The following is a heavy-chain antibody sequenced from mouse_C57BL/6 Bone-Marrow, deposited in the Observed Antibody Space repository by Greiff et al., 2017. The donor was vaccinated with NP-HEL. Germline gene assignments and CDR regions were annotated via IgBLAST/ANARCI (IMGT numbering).Heavy chain of an antibody. D-gene: IGHD2-3*01. CDR3: ARDGYSYYFDY. V-gene: IGHV1-81*01. CDR2: IYPRSGNT. J-gene: IGHJ2*01. Sequence: VQLQESGAELARPGASVKLSCKASGYTFTSYGISWVKQRTGQGLEWIGEIYPRSGNTYYNEKFKGKATLTADKSSSTAYMELRSLTSEDSAVYFCARDGYSYYFDYWGQGTTLTVSS. CDR1: GYTFTSYG.